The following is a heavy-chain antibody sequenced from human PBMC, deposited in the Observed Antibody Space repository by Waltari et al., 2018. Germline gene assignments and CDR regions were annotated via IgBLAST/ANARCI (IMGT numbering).Heavy chain of an antibody. J-gene: IGHJ3*02. CDR2: TNKTDTST. V-gene: IGHV3-23*03. Sequence: EAQLLESGGGMVQPGGSLRLSCTASGFTFSSYSMTWVRQAPGKGLEWLSVTNKTDTSTTYAYSVKGRFIVSRDNSDNTLYLQMNSLRAEDTAVYYCAKVRADFLSGSFPNDAFDIWGQGTLVTVSS. CDR3: AKVRADFLSGSFPNDAFDI. CDR1: GFTFSSYS. D-gene: IGHD3-3*01.